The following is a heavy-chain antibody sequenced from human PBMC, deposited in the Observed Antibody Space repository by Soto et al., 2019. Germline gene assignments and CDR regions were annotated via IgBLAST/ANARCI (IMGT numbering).Heavy chain of an antibody. J-gene: IGHJ6*02. CDR1: GYSISSGYY. Sequence: LSLTCAVSGYSISSGYYWGWIRQPPGKGLEWIGSIYHSGSTYYNPSLKSRVTISVDTSKNQFSLKLSSVTAADTAVYYCARDRGYGSGSYRGMDVWGQGTTVTVSS. CDR2: IYHSGST. V-gene: IGHV4-38-2*02. CDR3: ARDRGYGSGSYRGMDV. D-gene: IGHD3-10*01.